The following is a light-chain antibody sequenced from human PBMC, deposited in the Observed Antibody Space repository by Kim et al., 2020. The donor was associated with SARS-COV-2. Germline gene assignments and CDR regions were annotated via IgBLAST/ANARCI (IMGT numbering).Light chain of an antibody. V-gene: IGKV1-33*01. J-gene: IGKJ5*01. CDR2: DAS. Sequence: DIQMTQSPSSLSASVGDRVTITCQASQDISNYLNWYQQKPGKAPKLLIYDASNLETGVPSRFSGSGSGTDFTFTISSLQPEDIATYYCQRYDNLAITFGQGTRLEIK. CDR3: QRYDNLAIT. CDR1: QDISNY.